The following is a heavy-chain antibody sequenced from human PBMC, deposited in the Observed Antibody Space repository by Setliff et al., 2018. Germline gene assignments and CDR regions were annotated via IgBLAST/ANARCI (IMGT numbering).Heavy chain of an antibody. CDR3: ARGVPYYNFWSGYYGPLHYFYY. CDR1: GGSVGRYY. J-gene: IGHJ4*02. Sequence: SETLSLTSPVSGGSVGRYYWSWIRQPPGKGLEWIGYIYYSGSTNYNPTLKSRVTISVDTSKNQFSLTLSSVTAADTAVYYCARGVPYYNFWSGYYGPLHYFYYWGQGTLVTVSS. D-gene: IGHD3-3*01. CDR2: IYYSGST. V-gene: IGHV4-59*02.